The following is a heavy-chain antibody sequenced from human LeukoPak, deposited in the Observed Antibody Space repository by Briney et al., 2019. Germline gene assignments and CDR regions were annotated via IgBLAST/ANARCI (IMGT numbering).Heavy chain of an antibody. CDR3: ASDDSSGFY. Sequence: PGGSLRLSCAASGFTFSSYSMTWVRQAPGKGLEWVSSISSSSSYIYYADSVKGRFPISRDNAKNSLYLQMNSLRAEDTAVYYCASDDSSGFYWGQGTLVTVSS. CDR1: GFTFSSYS. J-gene: IGHJ4*02. V-gene: IGHV3-21*01. D-gene: IGHD3-22*01. CDR2: ISSSSSYI.